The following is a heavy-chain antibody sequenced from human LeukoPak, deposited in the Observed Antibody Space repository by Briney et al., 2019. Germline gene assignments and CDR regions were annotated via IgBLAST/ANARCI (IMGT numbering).Heavy chain of an antibody. CDR1: GFSFSSYT. J-gene: IGHJ3*02. V-gene: IGHV3-21*01. CDR3: ARAMITFGGVNTFDI. CDR2: ISSSTSYI. Sequence: GGSLRLSCAASGFSFSSYTMNWVRQAPGKGLEWVSSISSSTSYIYYADSVKGRFSISRDNAKNSLYLQMNSLRAEDTAVYYCARAMITFGGVNTFDIWGQGTMVTVSS. D-gene: IGHD3-16*01.